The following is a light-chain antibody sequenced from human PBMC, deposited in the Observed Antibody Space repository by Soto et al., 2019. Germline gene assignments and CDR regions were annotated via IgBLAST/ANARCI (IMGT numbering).Light chain of an antibody. J-gene: IGKJ2*01. V-gene: IGKV3-20*01. Sequence: EVVLTQSPGTLSLSPGERATLSCRPSQSVDGTYVAWYQQKPGLAPRLLIYGASSRATGVPDRFSGSASETDFTLTISSLVPEDAAVYYCQQYVSSPYTFGQGTKLEIK. CDR1: QSVDGTY. CDR3: QQYVSSPYT. CDR2: GAS.